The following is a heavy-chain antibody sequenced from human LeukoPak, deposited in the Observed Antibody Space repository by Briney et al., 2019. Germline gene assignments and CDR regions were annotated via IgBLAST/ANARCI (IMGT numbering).Heavy chain of an antibody. Sequence: PGGSLRLSCAASGFTFNGYAMNWVRQAPGKGLEWVSAISGSGGSTYYADSVKGRFTISRDNSKNTLYLQMNSLRAEDTAVYYCAKTASSSWYEFDYWGQGTLVTVSS. D-gene: IGHD6-13*01. CDR1: GFTFNGYA. CDR3: AKTASSSWYEFDY. CDR2: ISGSGGST. J-gene: IGHJ4*02. V-gene: IGHV3-23*01.